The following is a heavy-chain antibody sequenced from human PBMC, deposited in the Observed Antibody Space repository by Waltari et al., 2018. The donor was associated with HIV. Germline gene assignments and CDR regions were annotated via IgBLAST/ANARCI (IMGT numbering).Heavy chain of an antibody. CDR2: IYYSGST. D-gene: IGHD5-18*01. CDR3: ARHPGYSYGFDY. CDR1: GGSISSSIYY. J-gene: IGHJ4*02. Sequence: QLQLQESGPGLVKPSETLSLTCTVSGGSISSSIYYWGWIRQPPGKGLEWIGSIYYSGSTYYNPSLKSRVTISVDTSKNQFSLKLSSVTAADTAVYYCARHPGYSYGFDYWGQGTLVTVSS. V-gene: IGHV4-39*01.